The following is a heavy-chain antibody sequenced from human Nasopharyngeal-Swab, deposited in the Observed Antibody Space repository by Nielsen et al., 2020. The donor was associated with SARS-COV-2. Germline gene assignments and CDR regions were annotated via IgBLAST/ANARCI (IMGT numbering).Heavy chain of an antibody. CDR1: GYTFTRYY. V-gene: IGHV1-46*01. CDR3: AREKLRFLPPLVY. Sequence: ASVKVSCKASGYTFTRYYMRWVRQAPGQGLEWMGIINPSGGSTSYAQKFQGRVTMTRDTSTSTVYMELSSLRSEDTTVYYCAREKLRFLPPLVYWGQGTLVTVSS. J-gene: IGHJ4*02. CDR2: INPSGGST. D-gene: IGHD3-3*01.